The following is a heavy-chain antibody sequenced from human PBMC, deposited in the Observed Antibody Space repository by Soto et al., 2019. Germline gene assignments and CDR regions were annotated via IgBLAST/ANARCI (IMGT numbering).Heavy chain of an antibody. CDR1: GFTFSSYA. CDR2: ISGSGGST. Sequence: GGSLRLSCAASGFTFSSYAMSWVRQAPGKGLEWVSAISGSGGSTYYADSVKGRFTISRDNSKNTLYLQMNSLRAEDTAVYYCAKDAIYYDFWSGYYPPNWFDPWGQGTLVTVSS. V-gene: IGHV3-23*01. CDR3: AKDAIYYDFWSGYYPPNWFDP. J-gene: IGHJ5*02. D-gene: IGHD3-3*01.